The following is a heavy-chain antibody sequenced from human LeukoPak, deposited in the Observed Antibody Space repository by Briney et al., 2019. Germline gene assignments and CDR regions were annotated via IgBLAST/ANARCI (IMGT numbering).Heavy chain of an antibody. D-gene: IGHD2-2*01. CDR3: ARGQNSFVVVPTAPI. Sequence: GGSLRLSCAASGFTVSSNYMTWVRQAPGKGLEWVSVISSGGTTYYADSVKGRFTISRDNSKNTLYLQMNSLRAEDTAMYYCARGQNSFVVVPTAPIWGQGTMVTVSS. CDR2: ISSGGTT. J-gene: IGHJ3*02. CDR1: GFTVSSNY. V-gene: IGHV3-53*05.